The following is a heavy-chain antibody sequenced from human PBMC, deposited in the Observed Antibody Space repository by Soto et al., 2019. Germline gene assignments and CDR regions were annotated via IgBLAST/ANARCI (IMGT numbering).Heavy chain of an antibody. CDR2: IYYSGST. CDR1: GGSISSYY. CDR3: ARVPPVDFWSGYYQNWFDP. V-gene: IGHV4-59*01. Sequence: NPSETLSLTCTVSGGSISSYYWSWIRQPPGKGLEWIGYIYYSGSTNYNPSLKSRVTISVDTSKNQFSLKLSSVTAADTAVYYCARVPPVDFWSGYYQNWFDPWGQGTLVTVSS. J-gene: IGHJ5*02. D-gene: IGHD3-3*01.